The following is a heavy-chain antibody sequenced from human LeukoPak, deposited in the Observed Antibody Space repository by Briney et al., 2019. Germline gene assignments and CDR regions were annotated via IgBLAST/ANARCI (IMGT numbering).Heavy chain of an antibody. CDR2: IYTTGNT. D-gene: IGHD3-3*01. CDR1: GGSISSYY. V-gene: IGHV4-4*07. Sequence: SETLSLTCSVSGGSISSYYWSWIRQPAGKGREWIGRIYTTGNTDYNPSLKSRVTMSVDTSKNQFSLNLSSVTAADTVVYYCARDARGWSGFDYWGQGTLVTVSS. CDR3: ARDARGWSGFDY. J-gene: IGHJ4*02.